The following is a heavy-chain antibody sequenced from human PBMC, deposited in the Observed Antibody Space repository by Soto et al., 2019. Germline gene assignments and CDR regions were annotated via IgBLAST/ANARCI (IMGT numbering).Heavy chain of an antibody. J-gene: IGHJ4*02. Sequence: EVQLVESGGGLVTPGGSLRLSCVASGFTFNNVWMTWVRQAPGKGLEWVGHIKGETDGGTTDYAAPVKGRFTISKDASKNTLLLQMSSLKTEDTGVYYCTTDPLPAMARGEGYLDFWGQGTLVTVSS. V-gene: IGHV3-15*01. D-gene: IGHD5-18*01. CDR3: TTDPLPAMARGEGYLDF. CDR2: IKGETDGGTT. CDR1: GFTFNNVW.